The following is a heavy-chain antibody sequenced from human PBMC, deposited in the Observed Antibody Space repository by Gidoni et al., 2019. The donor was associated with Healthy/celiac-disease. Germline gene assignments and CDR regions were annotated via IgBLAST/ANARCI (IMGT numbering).Heavy chain of an antibody. CDR1: GFTFSSYA. V-gene: IGHV3-30*04. J-gene: IGHJ4*02. CDR3: AREAFLDFWSSSCFDY. Sequence: QVQLVESGGGVVQPGRSLRLACAASGFTFSSYAMHWVRQAPGKGLEWVAVISYDGSNKYYADSVKGRFTISRDNSKNTLYLQMNSLRAEDTAVYYCAREAFLDFWSSSCFDYWGQGTLVTVSS. CDR2: ISYDGSNK. D-gene: IGHD3-3*01.